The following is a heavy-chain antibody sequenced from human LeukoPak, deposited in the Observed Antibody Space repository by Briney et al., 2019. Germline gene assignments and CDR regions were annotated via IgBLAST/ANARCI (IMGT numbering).Heavy chain of an antibody. V-gene: IGHV1-2*02. CDR2: INANSGDT. CDR1: GYTFIAYY. Sequence: GASVKVSCKASGYTFIAYYLHWVRQAPGQGLEWMGWINANSGDTNYAQKFQGRVTMTRDTSISTAYMDLSRLTSDDTAVYYCAKXXSXGWFDPWGQGTLVTVSS. J-gene: IGHJ5*02. CDR3: AKXXSXGWFDP.